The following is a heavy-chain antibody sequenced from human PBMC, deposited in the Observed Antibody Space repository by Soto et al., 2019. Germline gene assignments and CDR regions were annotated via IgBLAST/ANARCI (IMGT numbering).Heavy chain of an antibody. Sequence: EVQVLESGGGLVQRGGSLRLSCAASGFTFNHYAMSWVRQAPGKGLEWVSIIIANGGTFYADSVKGRLTISRDNSKNTVYLQMSSLRVEDTAIYYCAKDYTVAADPSSVILFDYWGQGALVTVSS. V-gene: IGHV3-23*01. CDR3: AKDYTVAADPSSVILFDY. CDR1: GFTFNHYA. CDR2: IIANGGT. D-gene: IGHD2-15*01. J-gene: IGHJ4*02.